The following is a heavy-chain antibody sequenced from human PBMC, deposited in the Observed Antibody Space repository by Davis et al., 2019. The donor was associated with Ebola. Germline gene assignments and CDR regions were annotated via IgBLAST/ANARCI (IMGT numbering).Heavy chain of an antibody. J-gene: IGHJ5*02. CDR1: GGSISSSNW. CDR3: ARGLEWLSKLAWFDP. V-gene: IGHV4-4*02. Sequence: PSETLSLTCAVSGGSISSSNWWSWVRQPPGKGLEWIGEIYHSGSTNYNPSLKSRVTISVDKSKNQFSLKLRSVTAADTAVYYCARGLEWLSKLAWFDPWGQGTLVTVSS. D-gene: IGHD3-3*01. CDR2: IYHSGST.